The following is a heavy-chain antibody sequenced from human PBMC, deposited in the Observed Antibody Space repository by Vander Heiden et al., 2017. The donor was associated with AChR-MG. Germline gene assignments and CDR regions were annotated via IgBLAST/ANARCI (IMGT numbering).Heavy chain of an antibody. CDR3: ATPDPVSTIFGVVIIP. Sequence: EVQLLESGGGLVQPGGSLRLSCAASGFPFTSYAMSGVRQAPGKGLEWVSAISGSGGSTYYADSVKGRFTISRDNSKNTLYLQMNSLRAEDTAVYYCATPDPVSTIFGVVIIPWGQGTLVTVSS. CDR1: GFPFTSYA. D-gene: IGHD3-3*01. CDR2: ISGSGGST. V-gene: IGHV3-23*01. J-gene: IGHJ5*02.